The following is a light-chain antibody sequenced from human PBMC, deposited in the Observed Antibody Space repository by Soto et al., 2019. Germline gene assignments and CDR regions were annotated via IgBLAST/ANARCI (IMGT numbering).Light chain of an antibody. CDR1: SSDVGGYNY. J-gene: IGLJ1*01. CDR2: EVS. CDR3: SSYTSSTAYV. Sequence: LPQPASVSGSPGQSITISCTGTSSDVGGYNYVSWYQLHPGKAPKLMVYEVSNRPSGVSNRFSGSKSGNTASLTISGLQAEDEADYYCSSYTSSTAYVFGTGTKVTVL. V-gene: IGLV2-14*01.